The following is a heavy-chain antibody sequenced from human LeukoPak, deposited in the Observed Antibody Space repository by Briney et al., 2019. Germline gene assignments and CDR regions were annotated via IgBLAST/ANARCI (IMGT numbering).Heavy chain of an antibody. V-gene: IGHV1-58*02. CDR1: GFXFTSSA. CDR2: IVVGSGNT. Sequence: SVKVSCKASGFXFTSSAIQWVRQARGQRLEWIGWIVVGSGNTNYAQKFQERVTITRDMSTSTAYMELSSLRSEDTAVYYCALSTLTSSAGLDYWGQGTLVTVSS. CDR3: ALSTLTSSAGLDY. J-gene: IGHJ4*02.